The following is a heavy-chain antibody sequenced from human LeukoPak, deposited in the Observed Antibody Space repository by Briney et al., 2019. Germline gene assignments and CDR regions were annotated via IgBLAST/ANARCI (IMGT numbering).Heavy chain of an antibody. V-gene: IGHV3-66*01. CDR3: ALGDPSSS. D-gene: IGHD6-13*01. CDR1: GFTVSANY. Sequence: QPGGSLRLSCAASGFTVSANYMTWVRQAPGKGLEWVSVVYSGGSTYYADSVKGRFTISRDSSKNTLYLQMNSLRAEDTAVYYCALGDPSSSWGQGTLVTLST. CDR2: VYSGGST. J-gene: IGHJ4*02.